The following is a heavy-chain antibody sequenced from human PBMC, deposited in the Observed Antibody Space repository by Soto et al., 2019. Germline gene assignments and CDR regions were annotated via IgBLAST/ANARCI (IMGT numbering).Heavy chain of an antibody. CDR2: IYYSGST. J-gene: IGHJ4*02. CDR3: ARQEEGHTGGFDY. D-gene: IGHD7-27*01. V-gene: IGHV4-39*01. Sequence: QLQLQESGPGLVKPSETLSLTCTVSGGSISSSSYYWGWIRQPPGKGLEWIGIIYYSGSTYYNPSLNSRVTISVDTSKNQFSLKLSSVTGADTAVYYCARQEEGHTGGFDYWGQGTLVTVSS. CDR1: GGSISSSSYY.